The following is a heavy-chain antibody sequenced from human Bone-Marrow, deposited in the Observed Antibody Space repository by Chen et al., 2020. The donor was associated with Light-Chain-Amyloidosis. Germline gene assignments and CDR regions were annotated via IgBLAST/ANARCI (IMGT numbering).Heavy chain of an antibody. CDR2: IYNSGTT. CDR3: GRDNIGGVDF. Sequence: QVQLQESGPGLVKPSETLSLTCTVSGGSMDYYYWNWIRQPPGKGLEWIGYIYNSGTTNYNPSLRSRVTMSVDMSMKQFSLKLSSVTAADTAVYYCGRDNIGGVDFWGQGTPVTVSS. D-gene: IGHD3-16*01. J-gene: IGHJ4*02. V-gene: IGHV4-59*01. CDR1: GGSMDYYY.